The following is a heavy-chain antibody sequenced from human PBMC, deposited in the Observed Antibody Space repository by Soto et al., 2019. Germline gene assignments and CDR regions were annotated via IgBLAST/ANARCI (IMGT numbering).Heavy chain of an antibody. V-gene: IGHV3-30*03. CDR2: ISYDGSNK. CDR3: AAYSAGAFDI. J-gene: IGHJ3*02. Sequence: GGSLRLSCAASVFTFGSYGMHWVRQAPGKGLEWVAVISYDGSNKFYADSVKGRFTISRDNSKNTLYLQMNSLRAEDTAVYYCAAYSAGAFDIWGQGTMVTVSS. D-gene: IGHD2-15*01. CDR1: VFTFGSYG.